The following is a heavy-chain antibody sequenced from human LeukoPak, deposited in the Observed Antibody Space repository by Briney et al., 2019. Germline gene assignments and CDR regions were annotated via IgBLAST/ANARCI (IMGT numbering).Heavy chain of an antibody. D-gene: IGHD6-19*01. J-gene: IGHJ6*03. CDR2: INTDGSST. Sequence: GGSLRLSCAASGFSFSSFWMHWVRQGPGKGLEWVSRINTDGSSTTHADSVKGRFTISRDNAKNTLYLQMNSLRAEDTAVYYCARPSRAVAGSYYYYYMHVWGKGTTVTVSS. CDR1: GFSFSSFW. CDR3: ARPSRAVAGSYYYYYMHV. V-gene: IGHV3-74*01.